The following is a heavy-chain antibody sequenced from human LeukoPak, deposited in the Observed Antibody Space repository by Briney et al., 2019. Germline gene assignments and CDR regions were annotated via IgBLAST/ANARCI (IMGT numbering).Heavy chain of an antibody. CDR3: ARERFIVVVVAATHYFDY. V-gene: IGHV3-13*01. CDR2: IYRAGDT. D-gene: IGHD2-15*01. J-gene: IGHJ4*02. Sequence: PGGSLRLSCAASGFTLSTYDMHWVRQPTGEGLEWVSIIYRAGDTYYPGSVKGRFTISRDNAKNSLYLQMNSLRAEDTAVYYCARERFIVVVVAATHYFDYWGQGTLVTVSS. CDR1: GFTLSTYD.